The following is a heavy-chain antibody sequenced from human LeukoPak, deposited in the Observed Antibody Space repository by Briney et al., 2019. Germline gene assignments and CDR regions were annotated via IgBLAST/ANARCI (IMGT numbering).Heavy chain of an antibody. CDR3: ARGPFWLEGAFDI. CDR1: GDSVSSHSAT. J-gene: IGHJ3*02. Sequence: SQTLSLTCAISGDSVSSHSATWNWIRQSPSRGLEWLGRTYYRSKLYNDYAVPVESRIIINPDTSKNHFSLQLNSVTPEDTAVYYCARGPFWLEGAFDIWGLGTMVTVSS. D-gene: IGHD2/OR15-2a*01. CDR2: TYYRSKLYN. V-gene: IGHV6-1*01.